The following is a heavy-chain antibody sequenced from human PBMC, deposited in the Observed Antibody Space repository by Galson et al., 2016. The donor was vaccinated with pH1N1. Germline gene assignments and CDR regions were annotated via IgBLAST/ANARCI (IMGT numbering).Heavy chain of an antibody. V-gene: IGHV4-30-2*01. CDR1: GGSISSGGYS. CDR2: IYQSRST. CDR3: AGYCTSTNCYAGAFDI. Sequence: TLSLTCGVSGGSISSGGYSWGWIRQPPGKGLEWIGYIYQSRSTYYNPSLRSRLTISVDRSKNQFSLKLSSVTAADTAVYYCAGYCTSTNCYAGAFDIWGQGTMVAVSS. J-gene: IGHJ3*02. D-gene: IGHD2-2*01.